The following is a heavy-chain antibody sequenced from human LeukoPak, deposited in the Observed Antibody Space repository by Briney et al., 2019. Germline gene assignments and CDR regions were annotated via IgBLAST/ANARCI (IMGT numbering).Heavy chain of an antibody. J-gene: IGHJ4*02. CDR2: IIPIFGTA. V-gene: IGHV1-69*05. Sequence: SVKVFCKASGGTFSSYAISWVRQAPGQGLEWMGGIIPIFGTANYAQKFQGRVTITTDESTSTAYMELSSLRSEDTAVYYCARDQHDYVWGSYRFRGYFDYWGQGTLVTVSS. CDR1: GGTFSSYA. D-gene: IGHD3-16*02. CDR3: ARDQHDYVWGSYRFRGYFDY.